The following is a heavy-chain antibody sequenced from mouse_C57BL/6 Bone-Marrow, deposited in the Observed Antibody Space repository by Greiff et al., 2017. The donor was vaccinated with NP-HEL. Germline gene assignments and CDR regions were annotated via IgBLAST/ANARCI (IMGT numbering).Heavy chain of an antibody. CDR1: GYTFTSYW. D-gene: IGHD6-2*01. V-gene: IGHV1-50*01. Sequence: QVQLQQSGAELVKPGASVKLSCKASGYTFTSYWMQWVKQRPGQGLEWIGEIDPSDSYTNYNQKFKGKATLTVDTSSSTAYMQLSSLTSEDSAVYYCARGVSTGYYAMDYWGQGTSVTVSS. CDR3: ARGVSTGYYAMDY. CDR2: IDPSDSYT. J-gene: IGHJ4*01.